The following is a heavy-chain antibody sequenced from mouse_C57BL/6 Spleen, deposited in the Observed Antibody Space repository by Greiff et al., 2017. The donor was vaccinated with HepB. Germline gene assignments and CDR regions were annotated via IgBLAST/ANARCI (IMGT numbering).Heavy chain of an antibody. CDR3: TRWGPGYFDV. J-gene: IGHJ1*03. CDR1: GYTFTDYE. D-gene: IGHD3-3*01. V-gene: IGHV1-15*01. CDR2: IDPETGGT. Sequence: VQLQQSGAELVRPGASVTLSCKASGYTFTDYEMHWVKQTPVHGLEWIGAIDPETGGTAYNQKFKGKAILTADKSSSTAYMELRSLTSEDSAVYYCTRWGPGYFDVWGTGTTVTVSS.